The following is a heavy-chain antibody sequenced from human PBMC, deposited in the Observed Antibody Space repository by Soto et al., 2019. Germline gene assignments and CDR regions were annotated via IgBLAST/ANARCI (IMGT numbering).Heavy chain of an antibody. CDR1: GGSISSGRYY. D-gene: IGHD2-15*01. CDR2: IYYSGST. CDR3: ARAVGYCSGGSCYFFDY. Sequence: QVQLQESGPGLVKPSQTLSLTCTVSGGSISSGRYYWSWIRQHPGKGLEWIGYIYYSGSTYYNPSLKSRVTISVDTSKNQFSLKLSSVTAADTAVYYCARAVGYCSGGSCYFFDYWGQGTLVTVSS. J-gene: IGHJ4*02. V-gene: IGHV4-31*03.